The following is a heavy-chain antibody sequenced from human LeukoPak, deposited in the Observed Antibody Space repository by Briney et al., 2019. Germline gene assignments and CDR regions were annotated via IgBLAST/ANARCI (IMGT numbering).Heavy chain of an antibody. CDR3: ARDPDSSGYFSIFDY. CDR1: GYSISSGYY. CDR2: IYHSGST. J-gene: IGHJ4*02. V-gene: IGHV4-38-2*02. Sequence: SETLSLTCTVSGYSISSGYYWGWIRQPPGKGLEWIGSIYHSGSTYYNPSLKSRITISVDTSKNQFSLKLSSVTAADTAVYYCARDPDSSGYFSIFDYWGQGTLVTVSS. D-gene: IGHD3-22*01.